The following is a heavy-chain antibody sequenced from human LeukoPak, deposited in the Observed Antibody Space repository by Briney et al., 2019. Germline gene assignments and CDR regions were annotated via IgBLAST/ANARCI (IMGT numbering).Heavy chain of an antibody. J-gene: IGHJ4*02. D-gene: IGHD3-10*01. Sequence: KTSETLSLTCTVSGGSIRSSYYYWGWIRQPPGKGLEWIGYIYYSGSTNYNPSLKSRVTISVDTSKNQFSLKLSSVTAADTAVYYCARGDPTFDYWGQGTLVTVSS. CDR2: IYYSGST. CDR3: ARGDPTFDY. V-gene: IGHV4-61*05. CDR1: GGSIRSSYYY.